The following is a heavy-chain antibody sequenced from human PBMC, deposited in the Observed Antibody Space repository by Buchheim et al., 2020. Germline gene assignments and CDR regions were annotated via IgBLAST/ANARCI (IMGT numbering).Heavy chain of an antibody. V-gene: IGHV3-48*03. D-gene: IGHD3-10*01. CDR3: ASADYYGSGRYYDADRAY. J-gene: IGHJ4*02. CDR1: GFTFSSYE. Sequence: EVQLVESGGGLVQPGGSLRLSCAASGFTFSSYEMNWVRQAPGKGLEWVSYISSSGSTINYADSVKGRFTISRDNAKDSLYLQMNSLRAEDTAVYYCASADYYGSGRYYDADRAYWGQGTL. CDR2: ISSSGSTI.